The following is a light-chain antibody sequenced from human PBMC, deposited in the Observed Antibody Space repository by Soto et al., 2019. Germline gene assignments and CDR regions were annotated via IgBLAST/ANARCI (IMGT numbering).Light chain of an antibody. Sequence: QSALTQPASVSGSPGQSITISCTGTSSDIGNYNLVSWYQQHPGKAPKLMIYEGSKRPSGVSNRFSGSKSGNTASLTISGSQAEDEADYYCCSYAGSSTYVVFGGGTKVTVL. V-gene: IGLV2-23*01. CDR2: EGS. CDR3: CSYAGSSTYVV. J-gene: IGLJ2*01. CDR1: SSDIGNYNL.